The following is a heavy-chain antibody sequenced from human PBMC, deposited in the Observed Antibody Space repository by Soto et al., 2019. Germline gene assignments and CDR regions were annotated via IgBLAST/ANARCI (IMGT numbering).Heavy chain of an antibody. Sequence: PGGSLRLSCAASGFTFDDYAMHWVRQAPGKGLEWVSGISWNSGSIGYADSVKGRFTISRDNAKNSLYLQMNSLRAEDTALYCCAKDGSNYTPGYYYGMDVWGQGTTVTVSS. J-gene: IGHJ6*02. CDR2: ISWNSGSI. CDR1: GFTFDDYA. D-gene: IGHD4-4*01. CDR3: AKDGSNYTPGYYYGMDV. V-gene: IGHV3-9*01.